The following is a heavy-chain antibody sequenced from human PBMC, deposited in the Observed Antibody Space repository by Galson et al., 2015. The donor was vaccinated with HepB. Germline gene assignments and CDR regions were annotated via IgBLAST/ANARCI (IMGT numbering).Heavy chain of an antibody. Sequence: PRLSCAAPGFIFSSYAMNWVRQVPGKGLEWVATISGRGDTTFYADSVKGRFTISRGNSENTLYLQMNSLRVEDTAVYFCARKFGYFDYWGQGALVTVSA. CDR3: ARKFGYFDY. CDR2: ISGRGDTT. D-gene: IGHD3-16*01. J-gene: IGHJ4*02. V-gene: IGHV3-23*01. CDR1: GFIFSSYA.